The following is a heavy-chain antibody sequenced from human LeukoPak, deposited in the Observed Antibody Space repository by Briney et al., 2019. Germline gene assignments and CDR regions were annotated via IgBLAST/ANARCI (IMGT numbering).Heavy chain of an antibody. J-gene: IGHJ4*02. Sequence: GGSLRLSCAASGFTFSSYAMTWVRQAPGKGLEWVSAISGSGGATYYADSETGRFTNSRANSKNTLYLQMNSLRAEDTAVHYCAKSTVTTGDWYFDYWGQGTLVTASS. V-gene: IGHV3-23*01. D-gene: IGHD4-17*01. CDR3: AKSTVTTGDWYFDY. CDR2: ISGSGGAT. CDR1: GFTFSSYA.